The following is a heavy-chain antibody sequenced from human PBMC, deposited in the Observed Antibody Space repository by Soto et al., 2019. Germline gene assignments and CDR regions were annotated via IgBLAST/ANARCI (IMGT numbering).Heavy chain of an antibody. Sequence: GGSLRLSCVVSGFTSSNAHMSWVRQPPGKGLEWVGRIRSKSDDGTTAYAAPVKGRFTISRDDSKNTVYLQMNSLRTEDTAVYYCTSQPMFGGYSYYFDYWGQGALATVSS. CDR2: IRSKSDDGTT. V-gene: IGHV3-15*01. J-gene: IGHJ4*02. CDR3: TSQPMFGGYSYYFDY. CDR1: GFTSSNAH. D-gene: IGHD3-10*02.